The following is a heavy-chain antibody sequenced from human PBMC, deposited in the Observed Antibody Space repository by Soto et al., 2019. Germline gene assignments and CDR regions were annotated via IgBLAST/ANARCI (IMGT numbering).Heavy chain of an antibody. J-gene: IGHJ6*02. V-gene: IGHV3-30*18. CDR1: GFTFSSYG. D-gene: IGHD2-15*01. CDR2: ISYDGSNK. CDR3: AKDLPEYCSGRSCYGEYGMDV. Sequence: SGGSLSLSCAASGFTFSSYGMHCGRQAPGKGLEWVAVISYDGSNKYYADSVKGRFTISRDNSKNTLYLQMNSLRAEDTAVYYCAKDLPEYCSGRSCYGEYGMDVWGQGTTVTVSS.